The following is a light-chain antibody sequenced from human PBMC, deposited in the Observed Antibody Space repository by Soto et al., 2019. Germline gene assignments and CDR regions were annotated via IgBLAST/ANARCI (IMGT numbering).Light chain of an antibody. CDR1: SSDVGGYNY. Sequence: QSVLSQPASMSGSPGQSITISCTGTSSDVGGYNYVSWYRQYPGKAPKLIIYDVNNRPSEVSNRFSGSKSGNTASQTISGLQAEDEADYYCSSHSSSSTLVVFGGGTKLTVL. CDR3: SSHSSSSTLVV. CDR2: DVN. J-gene: IGLJ2*01. V-gene: IGLV2-14*03.